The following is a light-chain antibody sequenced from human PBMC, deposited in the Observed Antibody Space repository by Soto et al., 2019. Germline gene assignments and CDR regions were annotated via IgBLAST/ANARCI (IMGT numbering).Light chain of an antibody. J-gene: IGKJ1*01. Sequence: DIQMTQSPSSLSASVGDRVTITCRASQRVGSYLNWYQQKPGKAPTLLIYSASKLQSGVSSRFSGSGSGTEFTLTIRNLQPEDFAVYYCQQSHNTPLTFGQGTKVEI. V-gene: IGKV1-39*01. CDR1: QRVGSY. CDR2: SAS. CDR3: QQSHNTPLT.